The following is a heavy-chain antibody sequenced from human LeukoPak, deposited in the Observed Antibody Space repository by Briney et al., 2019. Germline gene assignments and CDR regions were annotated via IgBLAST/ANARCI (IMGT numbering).Heavy chain of an antibody. D-gene: IGHD3-10*01. CDR2: IGGSGTTI. CDR1: GFTFSTYS. Sequence: GGSLRLSCAASGFTFSTYSMNWVRQAPGKGLEWISYIGGSGTTIYYADSVKGRFTISRDNAKNSLYLQMNSLRAEDTAVYYCARDPVGIAPYYMDVWGKGTTVTVSS. J-gene: IGHJ6*03. CDR3: ARDPVGIAPYYMDV. V-gene: IGHV3-48*04.